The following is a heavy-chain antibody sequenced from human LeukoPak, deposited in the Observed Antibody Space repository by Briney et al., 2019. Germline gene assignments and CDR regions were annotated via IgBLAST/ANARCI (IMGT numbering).Heavy chain of an antibody. V-gene: IGHV3-30-3*01. CDR1: GFTFSSYA. J-gene: IGHJ4*02. CDR3: ARDAAAHFDY. CDR2: ISYDGSNK. D-gene: IGHD6-13*01. Sequence: PGGSLSLSCAASGFTFSSYAMHWVRQAPGKGLEWVAVISYDGSNKYYADSVKGRFTISRDNSKNTLYLQMNSLRAEDTAVYYCARDAAAHFDYWGQGTLVTVSS.